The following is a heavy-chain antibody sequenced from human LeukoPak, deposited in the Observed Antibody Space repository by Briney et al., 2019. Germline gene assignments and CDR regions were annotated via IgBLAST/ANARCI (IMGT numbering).Heavy chain of an antibody. D-gene: IGHD6-19*01. CDR2: INPYSGGT. V-gene: IGHV1-2*02. J-gene: IGHJ4*02. CDR1: GYTFTDYY. Sequence: GASVKVSCKASGYTFTDYYIHWVRQAPGQGLEWMGWINPYSGGTNYAEKFQGRVTMTRDTSITTAYMGLSSLRSDDTAIYYCATLRRSGWYIGDWGQGTLVTVSS. CDR3: ATLRRSGWYIGD.